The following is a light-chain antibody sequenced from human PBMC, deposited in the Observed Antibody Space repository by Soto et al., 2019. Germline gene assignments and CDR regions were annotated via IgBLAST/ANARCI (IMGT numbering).Light chain of an antibody. V-gene: IGLV1-51*02. Sequence: QSLLTQPPSVSAAPGQKVTISCSGSSSNIGNSYVSWYQQLPGTAPRLLIYENNKRPSGIPDRFSGSKSGTSATLDITELQTGDEADYYCGTWDSSLSALFGGGTQLTVL. CDR2: ENN. CDR3: GTWDSSLSAL. CDR1: SSNIGNSY. J-gene: IGLJ3*02.